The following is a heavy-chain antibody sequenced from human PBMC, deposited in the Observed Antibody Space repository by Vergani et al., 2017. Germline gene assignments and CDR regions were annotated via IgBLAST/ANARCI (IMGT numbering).Heavy chain of an antibody. Sequence: QVQLVQSGAEVKKPGASVKVSCKASGYTFTGYYMHWVRQAPGHGLEWMGGIIPIFGTANYAQKFQGRVTITADESTSTAYMELSSLRSEDTAVYYCASGYSSSWGAFGYWGQGTLVTVSS. V-gene: IGHV1-69*01. CDR3: ASGYSSSWGAFGY. CDR1: GYTFTGYY. CDR2: IIPIFGTA. D-gene: IGHD6-13*01. J-gene: IGHJ4*02.